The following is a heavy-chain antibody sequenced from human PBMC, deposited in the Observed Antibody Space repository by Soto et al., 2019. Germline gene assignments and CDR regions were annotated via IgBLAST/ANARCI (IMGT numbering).Heavy chain of an antibody. D-gene: IGHD5-18*01. CDR3: ARADNTAMVSLDWVCGH. J-gene: IGHJ4*02. Sequence: PSETLSLTCTVSGGSISSGDYYWSWIRQPPGKGLEWIGYIYYSGSTYYNPSLKSRVTISVDTSKNQFSLKLSSVTAADTAVYYCARADNTAMVSLDWVCGHWGQGTPVTVSS. V-gene: IGHV4-30-4*01. CDR1: GGSISSGDYY. CDR2: IYYSGST.